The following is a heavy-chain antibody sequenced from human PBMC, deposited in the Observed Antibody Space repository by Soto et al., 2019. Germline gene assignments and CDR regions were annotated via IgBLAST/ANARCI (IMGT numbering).Heavy chain of an antibody. CDR1: GFTFSSYW. J-gene: IGHJ6*03. D-gene: IGHD3-3*01. CDR3: AVFGVVITDPKYYYYYMDV. Sequence: GGSLRLSCAASGFTFSSYWMHWVRQAPGKGLVWVSRINSDGSSTSYADSVKGRFTISRDNAKNTLYLQMNSLRAEDTAVYYCAVFGVVITDPKYYYYYMDVWGKGTTVTVSS. V-gene: IGHV3-74*01. CDR2: INSDGSST.